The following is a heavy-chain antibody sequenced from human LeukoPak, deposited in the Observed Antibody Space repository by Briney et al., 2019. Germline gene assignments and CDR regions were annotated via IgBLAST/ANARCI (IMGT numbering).Heavy chain of an antibody. D-gene: IGHD3-3*01. CDR1: GFTFSDSW. V-gene: IGHV3-7*01. J-gene: IGHJ6*02. Sequence: GGSLRLSCAASGFTFSDSWMSWVRQAPGKGLEWVANMNQDGSEKDYVDSVKGRFTISRGNARNSLYLQMGSLRAEDTAVYYCANYTHWVAGDVWGQGTTVTVSS. CDR3: ANYTHWVAGDV. CDR2: MNQDGSEK.